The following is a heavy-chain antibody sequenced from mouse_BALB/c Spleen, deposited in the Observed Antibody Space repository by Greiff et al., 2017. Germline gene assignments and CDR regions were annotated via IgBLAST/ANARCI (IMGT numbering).Heavy chain of an antibody. CDR3: ARDGSPSFDY. J-gene: IGHJ2*01. CDR2: IDPANGNT. Sequence: VHVKQSGAELVKPGASVKLSCTASGFNITDSYMHWVKQRPEQGLEWIGRIDPANGNTKYDPKFQGKATITADTSSNTAYLQLSSLTSEDTAVYYCARDGSPSFDYWGQGTTLTVSS. CDR1: GFNITDSY. D-gene: IGHD1-1*01. V-gene: IGHV14-3*02.